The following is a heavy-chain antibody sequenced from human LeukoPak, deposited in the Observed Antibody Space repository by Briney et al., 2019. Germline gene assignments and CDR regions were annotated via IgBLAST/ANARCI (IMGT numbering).Heavy chain of an antibody. V-gene: IGHV1-69*13. J-gene: IGHJ4*02. CDR2: IIPIFGTA. Sequence: ASVKVSCKASGGTFSRYAINWVRQAPGQGLEWMGGIIPIFGTANYAQKFQGRVTITADESTSTAYMELSSLRSEDTAVYYCAREGLRDSFDYWGQGTLVTVSS. CDR1: GGTFSRYA. D-gene: IGHD2-8*01. CDR3: AREGLRDSFDY.